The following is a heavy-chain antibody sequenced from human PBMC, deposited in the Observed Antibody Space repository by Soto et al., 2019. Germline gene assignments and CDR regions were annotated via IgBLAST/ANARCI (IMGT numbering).Heavy chain of an antibody. CDR2: TIPVFNTA. Sequence: QVQLEQSGAEVKKPGSSVKVSCKASGGTLSDHGVAWLRQAPGQGLEWMGGTIPVFNTAKYAQKFQGRVNVTADKFTNIAYRELSSLRSEDTAFYFCARGVYGSGNYYTGPSAFDIWGQGTMVIVSS. CDR3: ARGVYGSGNYYTGPSAFDI. D-gene: IGHD3-10*01. CDR1: GGTLSDHG. J-gene: IGHJ3*02. V-gene: IGHV1-69*06.